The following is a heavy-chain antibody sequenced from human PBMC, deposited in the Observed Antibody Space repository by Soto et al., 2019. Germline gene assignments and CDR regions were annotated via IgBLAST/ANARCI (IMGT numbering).Heavy chain of an antibody. CDR3: TSDRCYRVDY. CDR2: MNPNSGNT. CDR1: GYTFTSYD. J-gene: IGHJ4*02. V-gene: IGHV1-8*01. D-gene: IGHD2-15*01. Sequence: QVQLVQSGAEVKKPGASVKVSCKASGYTFTSYDINWVRQATGQSLEWMGWMNPNSGNTVYAQKFQARVTMTRNTSISTAYMELSSPRSEDTAVYYCTSDRCYRVDYWGEATPVTATS.